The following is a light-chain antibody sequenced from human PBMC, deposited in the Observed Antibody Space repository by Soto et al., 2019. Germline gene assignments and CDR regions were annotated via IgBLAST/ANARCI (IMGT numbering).Light chain of an antibody. J-gene: IGKJ2*01. Sequence: EIVLTQSPGTLFLSPGEGVSVSCRASQRLNSGYLAWYQQKPGQAPRLLIYGASSRTTGIPDRFSGSRSGTNFTLTISRLEPEDFAVYFCQQYGIAPYTFGPGTKLEIQ. CDR3: QQYGIAPYT. CDR1: QRLNSGY. CDR2: GAS. V-gene: IGKV3-20*01.